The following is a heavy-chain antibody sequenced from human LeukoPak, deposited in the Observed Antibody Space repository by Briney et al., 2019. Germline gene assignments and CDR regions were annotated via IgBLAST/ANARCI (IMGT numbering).Heavy chain of an antibody. CDR3: ARRIAVAGTPFFDY. CDR1: GFTVSSNY. Sequence: GGSLRLSCAASGFTVSSNYMSWVGQAPGKGLEWVSVIYSGGSTYYADSVKGRFTISRDNAKNSLYLQMNSLRAEDTAVYYFARRIAVAGTPFFDYWGQGTLVTVSS. D-gene: IGHD6-19*01. CDR2: IYSGGST. J-gene: IGHJ4*02. V-gene: IGHV3-53*01.